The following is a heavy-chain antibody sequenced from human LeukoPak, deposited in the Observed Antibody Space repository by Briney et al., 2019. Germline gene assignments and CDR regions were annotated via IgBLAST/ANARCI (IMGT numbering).Heavy chain of an antibody. CDR1: GGSISSGDYY. CDR2: MYYSGST. V-gene: IGHV4-30-4*01. CDR3: ARPYYYERRIDP. J-gene: IGHJ5*02. D-gene: IGHD3-22*01. Sequence: SQTLSLTCTVSGGSISSGDYYWSWIRQPPGKGLEWIAYMYYSGSTYYNPSLKSRVTMSADTSKNQLSLKLSSVTAEDTALYYCARPYYYERRIDPWGQGILVTVSS.